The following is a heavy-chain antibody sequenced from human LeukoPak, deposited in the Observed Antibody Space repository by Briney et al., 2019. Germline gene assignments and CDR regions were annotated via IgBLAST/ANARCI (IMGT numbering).Heavy chain of an antibody. D-gene: IGHD6-6*01. V-gene: IGHV4-59*11. Sequence: SETLSLTCTVSGGSIGSHYWSWIRQPPGKGLEWIGYIYYSGSTNYNPSLKSRVTISVDTSKNQFSLKLSTVTAADTAVYYCARDLIEYSSSSGYYYYYMDVWGKGTTVTVSS. CDR1: GGSIGSHY. CDR2: IYYSGST. CDR3: ARDLIEYSSSSGYYYYYMDV. J-gene: IGHJ6*03.